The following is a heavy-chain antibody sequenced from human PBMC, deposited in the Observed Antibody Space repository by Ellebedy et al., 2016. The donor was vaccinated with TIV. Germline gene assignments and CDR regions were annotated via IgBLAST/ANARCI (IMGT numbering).Heavy chain of an antibody. V-gene: IGHV3-23*01. D-gene: IGHD3-3*01. J-gene: IGHJ4*02. CDR3: VTDFWSGDFDY. Sequence: GGSLRLXXAASGFTFSIHAMSWVRQAPGKGLEWVSAISGSDGSTYYADSVKGRFTISRDNSKNTLYLQMNSLRVEDTAIYYCVTDFWSGDFDYWGQGTLVTVSA. CDR1: GFTFSIHA. CDR2: ISGSDGST.